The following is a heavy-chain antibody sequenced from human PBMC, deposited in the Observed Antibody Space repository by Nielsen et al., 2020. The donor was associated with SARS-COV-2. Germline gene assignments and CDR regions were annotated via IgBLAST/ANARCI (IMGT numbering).Heavy chain of an antibody. J-gene: IGHJ4*02. CDR1: GYDFTGFH. CDR2: INPSSGSA. CDR3: ASRPSGTTSDY. Sequence: ASVKVSCKTSGYDFTGFHIHGVRQAPGQGLEWMGRINPSSGSANFAQQFQGRVTMTRDTSIKTVYMELSSLISDDTAVYYCASRPSGTTSDYWGQGTLVTVSS. V-gene: IGHV1-2*06. D-gene: IGHD1-7*01.